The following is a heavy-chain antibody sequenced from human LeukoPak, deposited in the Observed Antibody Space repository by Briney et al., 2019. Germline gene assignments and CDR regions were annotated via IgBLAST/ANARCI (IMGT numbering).Heavy chain of an antibody. CDR3: ASTRPYGTTWAGAFED. V-gene: IGHV3-23*01. Sequence: GGSLRLSCAASEFTLSTHGLSWVRQAPGKRLEWVSTVTSRRGTHYTDSVQGRFITSRDNSENTFVLEMNSLRAEDTAVYYCASTRPYGTTWAGAFEDWGQGTPVTVSS. CDR1: EFTLSTHG. D-gene: IGHD6-19*01. J-gene: IGHJ4*01. CDR2: VTSRRGT.